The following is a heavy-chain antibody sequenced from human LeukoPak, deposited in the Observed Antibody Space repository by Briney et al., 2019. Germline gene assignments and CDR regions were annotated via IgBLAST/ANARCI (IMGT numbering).Heavy chain of an antibody. CDR3: TRLVGAND. J-gene: IGHJ1*01. D-gene: IGHD1-26*01. CDR2: IRNKANSSTT. CDR1: GFTFSDHA. Sequence: GGSLRLSSAASGFTFSDHARYWVRQAPGKVLEWVGRIRNKANSSTTEDAASVQGRFTVSRDNSKNSLYLQMNSMKTEDTAVYYCTRLVGANDWGQGTLVTVSS. V-gene: IGHV3-72*01.